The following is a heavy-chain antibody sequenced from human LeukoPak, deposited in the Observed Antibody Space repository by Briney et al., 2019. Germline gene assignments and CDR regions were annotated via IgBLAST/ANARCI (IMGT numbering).Heavy chain of an antibody. V-gene: IGHV4-39*01. D-gene: IGHD1-1*01. CDR1: GGSISSSTYY. Sequence: SETLSLTCTVSGGSISSSTYYWGWIRQPPGKGLEWIGSMYYTGSTYYNPSLKSRITISADTSKNQFSLKLSSVTAADTAMYYCARHKQLGRIDYWGQGTLVTVSS. CDR3: ARHKQLGRIDY. J-gene: IGHJ4*02. CDR2: MYYTGST.